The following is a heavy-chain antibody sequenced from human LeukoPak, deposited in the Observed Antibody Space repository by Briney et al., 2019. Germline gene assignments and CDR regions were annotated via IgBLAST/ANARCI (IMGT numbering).Heavy chain of an antibody. J-gene: IGHJ4*02. D-gene: IGHD6-19*01. V-gene: IGHV4-4*07. CDR3: ARHAIFRPPCSSGWYDY. CDR1: GDSFNTYY. CDR2: TYASGNT. Sequence: SETLSLTCTVSGDSFNTYYWSWVRQPAGKGLEWIGRTYASGNTHYNPSLKSRVTMSVDTSKNQFSLKLSSVTAADTAVYYCARHAIFRPPCSSGWYDYWGQGTLVTVSS.